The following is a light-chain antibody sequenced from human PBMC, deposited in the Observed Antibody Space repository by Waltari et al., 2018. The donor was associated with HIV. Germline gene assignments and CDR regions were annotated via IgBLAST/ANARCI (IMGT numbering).Light chain of an antibody. Sequence: EIVMTQSPATLSVSPGERVTLSCRASQSVGSNLAWYQQRPGQAPRLLIYGASTRATGIRVRFRGSGSGTEFTLTISSLQSEDFAVYDCQQYDIWTRAETFGQGTKVEIK. J-gene: IGKJ1*01. CDR3: QQYDIWTRAET. CDR2: GAS. V-gene: IGKV3-15*01. CDR1: QSVGSN.